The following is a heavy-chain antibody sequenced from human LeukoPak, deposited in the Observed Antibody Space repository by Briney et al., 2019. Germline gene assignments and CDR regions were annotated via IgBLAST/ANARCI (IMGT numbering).Heavy chain of an antibody. Sequence: SETLSLTCTVSGGSISSGDYYWSWIRQPPGKGLEWIGYIYYSGSTYYNPSLKSRVTISVDTSKNQFSLKLSSVTAADTAVYYCARGLSTPLEFDQRWGQGTLVTVSS. V-gene: IGHV4-30-4*01. CDR1: GGSISSGDYY. J-gene: IGHJ4*02. CDR3: ARGLSTPLEFDQR. D-gene: IGHD2-15*01. CDR2: IYYSGST.